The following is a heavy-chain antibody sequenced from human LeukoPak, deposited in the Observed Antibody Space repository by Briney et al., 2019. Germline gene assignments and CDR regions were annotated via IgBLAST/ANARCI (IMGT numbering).Heavy chain of an antibody. CDR3: ASTYHYDSSGYYPFDY. CDR1: GFSFSNNA. J-gene: IGHJ4*02. V-gene: IGHV3-64D*09. D-gene: IGHD3-22*01. CDR2: ISSNGGTT. Sequence: GGSLRLSSSASGFSFSNNAMHCVRQAPGKGLEYVSGISSNGGTTGYADSVKGRFTISRDNSKRTLFLQMSTLRTEDTAIYYCASTYHYDSSGYYPFDYWGQGTLVTVSS.